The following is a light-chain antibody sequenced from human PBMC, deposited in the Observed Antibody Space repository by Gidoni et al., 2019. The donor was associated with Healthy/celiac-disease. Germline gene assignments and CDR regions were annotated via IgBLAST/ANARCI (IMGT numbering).Light chain of an antibody. CDR1: QSVSSNY. CDR3: QQYGSSPFT. CDR2: GAS. Sequence: EIVLTQSPGTLSLSPGERATLSCRASQSVSSNYLAWYQQKPGQAPRLLIYGASSRATGIPDRFSGSGSGTDFTLTISRLEPGDFAVYYCQQYGSSPFTLGPGTKVDIK. J-gene: IGKJ3*01. V-gene: IGKV3-20*01.